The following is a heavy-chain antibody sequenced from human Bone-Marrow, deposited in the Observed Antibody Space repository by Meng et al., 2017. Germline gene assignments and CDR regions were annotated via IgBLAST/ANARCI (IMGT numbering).Heavy chain of an antibody. Sequence: GGSLRLSCAASGFTFSSYWLAWVRQAPGKGLEWVANINQDGSEKYYVDSVKGRFTISRDNAETSLYPEMNSLRAEDTAVYYCARERAYVSGSFYPYYDYWGQGTLVTVSS. D-gene: IGHD3-10*01. CDR3: ARERAYVSGSFYPYYDY. V-gene: IGHV3-7*01. J-gene: IGHJ4*02. CDR2: INQDGSEK. CDR1: GFTFSSYW.